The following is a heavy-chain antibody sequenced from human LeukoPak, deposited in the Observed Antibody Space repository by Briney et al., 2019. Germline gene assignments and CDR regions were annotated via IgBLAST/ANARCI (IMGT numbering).Heavy chain of an antibody. J-gene: IGHJ4*02. CDR2: ISGSGGST. Sequence: ETLSLTCAVYGGSFSGYYWSWVRQAPGKGLEWVSAISGSGGSTYYADSVKGRFTISRDNSKNTLYLQMNSLRAEDTAVYYCAKDHSSGWYENFDYWGQGTLVTVSS. D-gene: IGHD6-19*01. V-gene: IGHV3-23*01. CDR3: AKDHSSGWYENFDY. CDR1: GGSFSGYY.